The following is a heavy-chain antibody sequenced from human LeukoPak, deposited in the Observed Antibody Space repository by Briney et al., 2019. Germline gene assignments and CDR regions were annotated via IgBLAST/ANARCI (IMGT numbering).Heavy chain of an antibody. CDR1: GGSISSSSYY. Sequence: SETLSRTCTVSGGSISSSSYYWGWIRQPPGKGLEWIGEINHSGSTNYNPSLKSRVTISVDTSKNQFSLKLSSVTAADTAVYYCARGLSLRLFLEWLFYFDYWGQGTLVTVSS. CDR2: INHSGST. J-gene: IGHJ4*02. V-gene: IGHV4-39*07. CDR3: ARGLSLRLFLEWLFYFDY. D-gene: IGHD3-3*01.